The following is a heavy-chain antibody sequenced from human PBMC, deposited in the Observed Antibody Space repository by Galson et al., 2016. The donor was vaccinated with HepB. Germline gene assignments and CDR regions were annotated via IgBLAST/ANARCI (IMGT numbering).Heavy chain of an antibody. D-gene: IGHD2/OR15-2a*01. Sequence: LRISCAASGFIFRSYWMSWVRQAPGKGLEWVTNINQDGSEKYYVASVKGRFTISRDNAKNSLYLQMNSLRAEDTAVYYCARAYSRLGRWRLLYYFDYWGQGTLVTVSS. J-gene: IGHJ4*02. V-gene: IGHV3-7*01. CDR1: GFIFRSYW. CDR3: ARAYSRLGRWRLLYYFDY. CDR2: INQDGSEK.